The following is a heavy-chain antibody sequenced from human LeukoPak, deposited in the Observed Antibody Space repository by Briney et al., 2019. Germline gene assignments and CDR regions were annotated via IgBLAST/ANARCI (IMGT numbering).Heavy chain of an antibody. CDR1: GYTFTGYY. V-gene: IGHV1-2*02. CDR3: ARVFDTYYMDV. J-gene: IGHJ6*03. Sequence: ASVKVSCKASGYTFTGYYMHWVRQAPGQGLEWMGWINPNSGGTNYAQKFQGRVTMTTDTSTSTAYMELSGLTSDDTAVYYCARVFDTYYMDVWGKGTTVTVSS. CDR2: INPNSGGT.